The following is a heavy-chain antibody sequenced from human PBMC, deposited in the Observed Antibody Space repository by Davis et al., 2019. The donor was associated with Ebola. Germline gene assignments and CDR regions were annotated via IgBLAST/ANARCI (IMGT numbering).Heavy chain of an antibody. CDR3: AKGGGTAHFDS. Sequence: GESLKISCAASGFAFSSYSMNWVRQTPGKGLEWVSSISSTSYFIYYADSLKGRFTISRDSSKNTLYLQLNSLRPADTAMYYCAKGGGTAHFDSWGQGTLVTVSS. CDR1: GFAFSSYS. CDR2: ISSTSYFI. V-gene: IGHV3-21*06. J-gene: IGHJ4*02. D-gene: IGHD3-16*01.